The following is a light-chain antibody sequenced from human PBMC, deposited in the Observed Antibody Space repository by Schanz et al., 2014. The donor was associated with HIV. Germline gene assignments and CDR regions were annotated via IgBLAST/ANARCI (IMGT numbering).Light chain of an antibody. CDR3: HQYSTYPYT. Sequence: DIQMTQSPSTLSASVGDRVTITCRASQSVDSWLAWYQQKPGRPPKLLIYATSTLQNGVPSRFSGSGFGTSFTLTISSLQPEDFAIYYCHQYSTYPYTFGQGTKLDIQ. CDR1: QSVDSW. CDR2: ATS. J-gene: IGKJ2*01. V-gene: IGKV1-5*01.